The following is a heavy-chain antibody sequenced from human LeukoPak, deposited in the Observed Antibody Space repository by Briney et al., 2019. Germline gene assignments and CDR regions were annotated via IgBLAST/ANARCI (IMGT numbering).Heavy chain of an antibody. CDR1: GYTFTGYY. V-gene: IGHV1-2*02. CDR3: ATQRGSYLWGTDFDY. CDR2: INPNSGDT. J-gene: IGHJ4*02. D-gene: IGHD3-16*01. Sequence: GASVKVSCKASGYTFTGYYMHWVRQAPGQGLEWMGWINPNSGDTKYSQKFQGRVTMTRDTSISTAYMEPSRLRSDDTAVYYCATQRGSYLWGTDFDYWGQGTPVTVSS.